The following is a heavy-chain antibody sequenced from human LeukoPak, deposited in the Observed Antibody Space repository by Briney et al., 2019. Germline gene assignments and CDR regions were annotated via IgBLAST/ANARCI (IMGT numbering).Heavy chain of an antibody. D-gene: IGHD4-23*01. CDR2: IKSDGSEK. CDR3: ARDKYGGYFDS. V-gene: IGHV3-7*04. CDR1: RFSLSSSW. J-gene: IGHJ4*02. Sequence: RGSLRLSCAAPRFSLSSSWMDWVRQAPGRGLEWVANIKSDGSEKYYVDSVKGRFTIPRDNAKNSLYLQMNSLRVEDTAGYYSARDKYGGYFDSWGQGTLVTVSS.